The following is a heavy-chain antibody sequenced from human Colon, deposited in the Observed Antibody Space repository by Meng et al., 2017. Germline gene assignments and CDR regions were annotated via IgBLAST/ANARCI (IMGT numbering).Heavy chain of an antibody. V-gene: IGHV3-7*01. CDR3: TAGHAPPI. CDR2: IKYDGSEK. Sequence: GESLKISCAVSGFTFSNYWMVWVRQAPGKGLEWVATIKYDGSEKYYVDSVKGRFTISRDNAKSSLYLQMNSLRAEDTALYYCTAGHAPPIWGQGKMVTVSS. J-gene: IGHJ3*02. CDR1: GFTFSNYW.